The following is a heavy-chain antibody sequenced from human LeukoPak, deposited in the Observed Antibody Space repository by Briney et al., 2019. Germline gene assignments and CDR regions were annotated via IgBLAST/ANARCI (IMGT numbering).Heavy chain of an antibody. V-gene: IGHV4-30-2*01. CDR1: GRSISSGGYS. D-gene: IGHD3-10*01. Sequence: SETLSLTCAVSGRSISSGGYSWSWIRQPPGKGLEWIGYIYHSGSTYYNPSLKSRVTISVDRSKNQFSLKLSSVTAADTAVYYCARHYYGSGSYYIGWFDPWGQGTLVTVSS. CDR2: IYHSGST. J-gene: IGHJ5*02. CDR3: ARHYYGSGSYYIGWFDP.